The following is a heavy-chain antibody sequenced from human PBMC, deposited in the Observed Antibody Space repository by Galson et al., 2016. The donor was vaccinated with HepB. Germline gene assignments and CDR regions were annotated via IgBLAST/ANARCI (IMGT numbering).Heavy chain of an antibody. CDR2: ISWNSRNI. D-gene: IGHD4-11*01. V-gene: IGHV3-9*01. CDR3: SRHAYTFDP. Sequence: SLRLSCAASGFTFDDYAMHWVRQAPGKGLEWVSGISWNSRNIVYADSVKGRFTISRDNAKNSLYLQMNSLRAEDTAVYYCSRHAYTFDPWGQGTLVTVSS. J-gene: IGHJ5*02. CDR1: GFTFDDYA.